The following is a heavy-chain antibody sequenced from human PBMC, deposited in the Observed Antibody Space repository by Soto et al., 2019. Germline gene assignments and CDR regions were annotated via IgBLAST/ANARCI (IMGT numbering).Heavy chain of an antibody. Sequence: SETLSLTCTVSGGSVSSTTYYWVWIRQPPGKGLEWIGSFYYSGSTYYTPSNSQFSLELSSVTAADTAVYYCARGLITGSQYSGGWYYFDSWGQGTQVTVSS. CDR1: GGSVSSTTYY. CDR3: ARGLITGSQYSGGWYYFDS. CDR2: FYYSGST. J-gene: IGHJ4*02. V-gene: IGHV4-39*07. D-gene: IGHD1-26*01.